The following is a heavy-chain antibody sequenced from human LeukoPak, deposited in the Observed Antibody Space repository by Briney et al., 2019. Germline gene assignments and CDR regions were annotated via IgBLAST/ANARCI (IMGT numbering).Heavy chain of an antibody. CDR2: IDYDGITT. V-gene: IGHV3-74*01. CDR3: THPGWFDP. CDR1: GFSLSTFW. J-gene: IGHJ5*02. Sequence: GGSLRLSCAASGFSLSTFWMHWVRQAPGKGLAWVSRIDYDGITTTYADSVKGRFTISRDNAKNTLYLQMNSLRAEDTAVYYCTHPGWFDPWGQGTLVTVSS.